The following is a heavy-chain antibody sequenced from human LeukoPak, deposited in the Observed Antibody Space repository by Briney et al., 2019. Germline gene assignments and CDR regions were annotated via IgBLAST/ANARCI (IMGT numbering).Heavy chain of an antibody. Sequence: SETLSLTCTVSGGSITSGSFYWGWIRQPPGKGLEWIGSIYYSGSTYYNPSLKSRITMSLDTSKNHFSLKPSSVTAADTAVYYCVRDKSFEVVNFFDSWGQGTLVTVSS. CDR3: VRDKSFEVVNFFDS. CDR1: GGSITSGSFY. CDR2: IYYSGST. D-gene: IGHD3-3*01. V-gene: IGHV4-39*07. J-gene: IGHJ4*02.